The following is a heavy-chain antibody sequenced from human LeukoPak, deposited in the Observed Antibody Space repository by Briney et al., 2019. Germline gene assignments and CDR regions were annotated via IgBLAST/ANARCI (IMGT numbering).Heavy chain of an antibody. D-gene: IGHD1-1*01. Sequence: ETLSLTCAVYGGSFSGYYWSWIRQPPGKGLEWIGEINHSGSTNYNPSLKSRVTISVDTSMNQFSLKLSSVTAADTAVYYCARGFPGTTLWYWGQGTLVTVSS. CDR3: ARGFPGTTLWY. CDR2: INHSGST. CDR1: GGSFSGYY. J-gene: IGHJ4*02. V-gene: IGHV4-34*01.